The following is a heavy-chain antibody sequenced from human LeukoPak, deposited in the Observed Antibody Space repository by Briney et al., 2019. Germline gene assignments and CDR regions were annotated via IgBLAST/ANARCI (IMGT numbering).Heavy chain of an antibody. V-gene: IGHV3-33*01. CDR2: IWYDGSNK. CDR3: ARDVFTTYDTGGGYFDY. J-gene: IGHJ4*02. D-gene: IGHD3-22*01. Sequence: GGSLRLSCVVSGFTFSSYGMHCVRQAQGKGLEWVALIWYDGSNKYYADSVKGRFTISRDNSKNTLYLQMNSLRADDTAVYYCARDVFTTYDTGGGYFDYWGQGTLVTVSS. CDR1: GFTFSSYG.